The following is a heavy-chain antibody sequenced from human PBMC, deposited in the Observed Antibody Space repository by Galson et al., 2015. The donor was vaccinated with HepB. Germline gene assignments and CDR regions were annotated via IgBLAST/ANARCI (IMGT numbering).Heavy chain of an antibody. CDR1: GYTLTELS. D-gene: IGHD6-13*01. CDR3: ATDYLTAAAGTFDY. V-gene: IGHV1-24*01. Sequence: SVKVSCKVSGYTLTELSMHWVRQAPGKGLEWMGGFDPEDGETIYAQKFQGRVTMTEDTSTDTAYMELSSLRSEDTAVYYCATDYLTAAAGTFDYWGQGTLVTVSS. J-gene: IGHJ4*02. CDR2: FDPEDGET.